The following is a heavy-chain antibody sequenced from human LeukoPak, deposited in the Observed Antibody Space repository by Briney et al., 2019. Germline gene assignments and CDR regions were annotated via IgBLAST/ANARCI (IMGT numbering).Heavy chain of an antibody. Sequence: SDTLSLTCAVSGGSISSGIYSWNWIRQPPGKGLEWIGSIYYSGSTYYNPSLKSRGTISVDTSKNQFFLKMSSVTAADTAVDYCARDWDGYSYGWSIGGAGSALNWFDPRGQGALVIVSS. CDR1: GGSISSGIYS. CDR2: IYYSGST. CDR3: ARDWDGYSYGWSIGGAGSALNWFDP. J-gene: IGHJ5*02. V-gene: IGHV4-39*07. D-gene: IGHD5-18*01.